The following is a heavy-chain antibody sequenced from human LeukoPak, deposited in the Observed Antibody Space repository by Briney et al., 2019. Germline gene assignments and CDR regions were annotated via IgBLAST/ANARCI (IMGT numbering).Heavy chain of an antibody. J-gene: IGHJ5*02. D-gene: IGHD5-18*01. CDR2: ISYDGSNK. Sequence: GGSLRLSCAASGFTFSSYATHWVRQAPGKGLEWVAVISYDGSNKYYADSVKGRFTISRDNSKNTLYLQMNSLRAEDTAVYYCARDPGYSYGLENWFDPWGQGTLVTVSS. CDR1: GFTFSSYA. CDR3: ARDPGYSYGLENWFDP. V-gene: IGHV3-30-3*01.